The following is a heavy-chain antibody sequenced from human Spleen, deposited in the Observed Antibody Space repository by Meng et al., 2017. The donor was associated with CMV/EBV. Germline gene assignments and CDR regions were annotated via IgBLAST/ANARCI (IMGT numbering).Heavy chain of an antibody. Sequence: VKVSCKAAGYTFTGYFIYWVRQAPGQGLEWMGWINPNSGDTNYAQKFQGRVTMTRDTSISTAFMELSRLRSGDTAMYYCARGGNLDYWGQGTLVTVSS. CDR3: ARGGNLDY. CDR2: INPNSGDT. D-gene: IGHD4-23*01. J-gene: IGHJ4*02. CDR1: GYTFTGYF. V-gene: IGHV1-2*02.